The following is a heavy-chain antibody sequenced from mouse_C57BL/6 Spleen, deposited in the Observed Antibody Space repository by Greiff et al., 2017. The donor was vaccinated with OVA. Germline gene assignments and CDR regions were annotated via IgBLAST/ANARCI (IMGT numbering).Heavy chain of an antibody. CDR1: GYTFTSYW. CDR2: IDPSDSYT. V-gene: IGHV1-69*01. Sequence: VQLQQPGAELVMPGASVKLSCKASGYTFTSYWMHWVKQRPGQGLEWIGEIDPSDSYTNYNQKFKGKSTLTVDKSSSSAYMQLSSLTSEDSAVYYCAREDYWGQGTTLTVSS. J-gene: IGHJ2*01. CDR3: AREDY.